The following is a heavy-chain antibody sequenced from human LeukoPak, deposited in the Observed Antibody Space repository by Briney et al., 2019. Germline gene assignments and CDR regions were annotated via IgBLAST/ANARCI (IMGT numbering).Heavy chain of an antibody. D-gene: IGHD3-22*01. CDR2: IYYSGST. CDR3: ASSDSSGYTFDY. J-gene: IGHJ4*02. CDR1: GGSISSHY. V-gene: IGHV4-59*11. Sequence: SETLSLTCTVSGGSISSHYWSWIRQPAGKGLEWIGYIYYSGSTNYNPSLKSRVTISVDTSKNQFSLKLSSVTAADTAVYYCASSDSSGYTFDYWGQGTLVTVPS.